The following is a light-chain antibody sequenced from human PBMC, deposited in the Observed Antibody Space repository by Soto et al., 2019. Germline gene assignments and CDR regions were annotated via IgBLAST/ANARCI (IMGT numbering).Light chain of an antibody. CDR3: QQYYSIPPT. CDR1: QSLLYSSNNKNY. V-gene: IGKV4-1*01. Sequence: DTVMTQSPDSLAVSLGERATINCKSSQSLLYSSNNKNYLTWYQHKPGQPPKLLIYWASTRESGVPDRFSGSGSGTDFTLTISSLQAEDVAVYYCQQYYSIPPTFGGGTKVEIK. CDR2: WAS. J-gene: IGKJ4*01.